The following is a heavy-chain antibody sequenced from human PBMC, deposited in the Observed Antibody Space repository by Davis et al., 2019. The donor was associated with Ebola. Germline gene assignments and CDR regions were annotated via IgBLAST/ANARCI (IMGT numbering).Heavy chain of an antibody. D-gene: IGHD3-16*01. CDR3: ARTNGGRYDY. CDR1: GGSFSDYY. J-gene: IGHJ4*02. V-gene: IGHV4-34*01. CDR2: IDHSGTT. Sequence: PGGSLRLSCGIYGGSFSDYYWSLIRLSPGKGLEWIGEIDHSGTTNYNPSLKSRVTISVDTSNNKFSLKVSSVTAADTAIYFCARTNGGRYDYWGQGTLVTVSS.